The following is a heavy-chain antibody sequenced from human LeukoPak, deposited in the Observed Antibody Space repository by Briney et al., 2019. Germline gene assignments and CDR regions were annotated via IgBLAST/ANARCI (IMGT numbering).Heavy chain of an antibody. J-gene: IGHJ4*02. CDR1: GLTFSRYG. D-gene: IGHD3-9*01. CDR2: ISYDGGNK. Sequence: GGSLRLSCAVSGLTFSRYGMHWVRQTPGKGLEWVALISYDGGNKDYVDSVKGRFTVSRDNSRNTLYLQMNSLRPEDTAVYYCAKDRSTYNVLTGYQDYWGQGTLVTVSS. CDR3: AKDRSTYNVLTGYQDY. V-gene: IGHV3-30*02.